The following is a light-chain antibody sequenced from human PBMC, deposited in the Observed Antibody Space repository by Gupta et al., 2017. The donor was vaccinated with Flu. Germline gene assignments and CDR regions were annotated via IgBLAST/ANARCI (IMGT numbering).Light chain of an antibody. Sequence: QRVTISSSGSNSNSGSNYVCWNQQLPGTAPKLLVYRNKQRPSGIPDRFSGSKSGTAASLAIGGLRAEEEADYYCAAGDDSLKGVFGGGTKLTVL. CDR1: NSNSGSNY. J-gene: IGLJ3*02. CDR2: RNK. CDR3: AAGDDSLKGV. V-gene: IGLV1-47*01.